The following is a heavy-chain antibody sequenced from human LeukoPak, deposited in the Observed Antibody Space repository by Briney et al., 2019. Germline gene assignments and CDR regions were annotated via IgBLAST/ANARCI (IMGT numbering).Heavy chain of an antibody. CDR2: ITTKANSYAT. D-gene: IGHD6-25*01. V-gene: IGHV3-73*01. J-gene: IGHJ4*02. CDR3: TTYKSGHY. Sequence: PGGSLRLSCAASGFTFSACDIHWVRQASGKGVEWVGRITTKANSYATAYAASLKGRFTISRDDSKNTAYLQMNSLRTEDTALYYCTTYKSGHYWGQGTLVTVSS. CDR1: GFTFSACD.